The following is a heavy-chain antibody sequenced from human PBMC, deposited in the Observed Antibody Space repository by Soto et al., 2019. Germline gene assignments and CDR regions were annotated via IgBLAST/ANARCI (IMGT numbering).Heavy chain of an antibody. J-gene: IGHJ6*02. CDR3: ATGRVRDMDV. CDR1: GGSISGYH. V-gene: IGHV4-4*07. CDR2: IYTSGST. D-gene: IGHD3-10*01. Sequence: SETLSLTCTVSGGSISGYHWSWVRQPAGKGLEWIGRIYTSGSTNYNPSLKSRVTMSVDTSKNQFSLKLTSVTAADTAVYYCATGRVRDMDVWGQGTTVTVSS.